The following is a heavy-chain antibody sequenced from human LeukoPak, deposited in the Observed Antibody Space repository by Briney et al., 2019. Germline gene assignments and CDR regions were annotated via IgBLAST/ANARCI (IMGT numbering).Heavy chain of an antibody. CDR2: IYSGGST. CDR1: GFTVSSNY. CDR3: ARSSGGALWFGRPIDY. V-gene: IGHV3-53*01. D-gene: IGHD3-10*01. Sequence: PGGSLRLSCAASGFTVSSNYMSWVRQAPGKGLEWVSVIYSGGSTYYADSVKGRFTISRDNSKNTLYLQMNSLRAEDTAVYYCARSSGGALWFGRPIDYWGQGTLVTVSS. J-gene: IGHJ4*02.